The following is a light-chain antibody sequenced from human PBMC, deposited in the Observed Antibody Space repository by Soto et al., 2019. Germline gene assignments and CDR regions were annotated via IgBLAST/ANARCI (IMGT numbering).Light chain of an antibody. CDR2: EVR. CDR1: TSDVGGYNY. J-gene: IGLJ3*02. Sequence: QSALTQPASVSGSPGQSITISCTGTTSDVGGYNYVSWHQQHPGKAPKLMIHEVRYRPSGVSNRFSDSKSGNTASLTISGLQAEDEADYYCSSYASSGTLVFGGGTKHTVL. V-gene: IGLV2-14*01. CDR3: SSYASSGTLV.